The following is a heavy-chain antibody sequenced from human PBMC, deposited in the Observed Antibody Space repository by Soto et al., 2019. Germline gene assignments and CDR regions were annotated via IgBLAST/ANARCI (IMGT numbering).Heavy chain of an antibody. J-gene: IGHJ6*02. CDR1: GYTFTSYS. Sequence: ASVKVSCKASGYTFTSYSISWVRQAPGQGLEWMGWISTYNGDTNCAQKLQGRVTMITDTSTSTAYMELRSLRSDDTAVYYCARGGGDSTSSRYYYYGMDVWGQGTTVTVSS. V-gene: IGHV1-18*04. D-gene: IGHD6-6*01. CDR3: ARGGGDSTSSRYYYYGMDV. CDR2: ISTYNGDT.